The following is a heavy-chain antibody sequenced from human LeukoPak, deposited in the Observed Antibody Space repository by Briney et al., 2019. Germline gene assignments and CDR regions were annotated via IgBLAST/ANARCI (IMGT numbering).Heavy chain of an antibody. CDR2: IIPIFGTA. V-gene: IGHV1-69*06. Sequence: SVKVSCKASGGTFSSYAISWVRQAPGQGLEWMGGIIPIFGTANYAQKFQGRVTMTEDTSTDTAYMELSSLRSEDTAVYYCATLPSPGGYYYYYGMDVWGQGTTVTVSS. D-gene: IGHD1-26*01. J-gene: IGHJ6*02. CDR1: GGTFSSYA. CDR3: ATLPSPGGYYYYYGMDV.